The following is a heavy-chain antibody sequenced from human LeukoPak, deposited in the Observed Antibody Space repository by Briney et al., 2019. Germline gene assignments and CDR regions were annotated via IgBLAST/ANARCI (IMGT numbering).Heavy chain of an antibody. D-gene: IGHD4-23*01. J-gene: IGHJ4*02. Sequence: SETLSLTCTVSGDSIISSSYFWGWIRQPPGKWLESRGSIYYSGRHYYNPSLKSRVTISVDTYKKQFSLTLSSVAAAATAVYYCASLPVYGGTLYYLDYWGQGTLVTVAS. CDR3: ASLPVYGGTLYYLDY. CDR2: IYYSGRH. CDR1: GDSIISSSYF. V-gene: IGHV4-39*01.